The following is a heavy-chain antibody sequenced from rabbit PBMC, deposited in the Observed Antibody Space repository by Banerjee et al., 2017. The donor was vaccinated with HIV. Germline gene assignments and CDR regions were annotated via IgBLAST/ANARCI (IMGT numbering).Heavy chain of an antibody. Sequence: QSLEESGGDLVKPGASLTLTCTASGFSFSSSYYMCWVRQAPGKGLEWIACIYAGSSGSTYYASWAKGRFTISKTSSTTVTLQMTSLTAADTATYFCARNTGYDDYGDYFNLWGQGTLVTVS. V-gene: IGHV1S40*01. CDR2: IYAGSSGST. J-gene: IGHJ4*01. CDR3: ARNTGYDDYGDYFNL. D-gene: IGHD2-1*01. CDR1: GFSFSSSYY.